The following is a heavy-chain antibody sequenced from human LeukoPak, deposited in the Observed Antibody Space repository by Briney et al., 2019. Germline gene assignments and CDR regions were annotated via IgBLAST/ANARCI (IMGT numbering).Heavy chain of an antibody. CDR1: GFTFSSYG. V-gene: IGHV3-21*01. CDR2: ISSSPNYM. Sequence: PGGSLRLSCAASGFTFSSYGMNWVRQAPGKGLEWVSSISSSPNYMYYADSVKGRFTISRDNAKNSLYLQMNSLRAEDTAVYYCVTSGWSSWGQGTLVTVSS. D-gene: IGHD6-19*01. CDR3: VTSGWSS. J-gene: IGHJ5*02.